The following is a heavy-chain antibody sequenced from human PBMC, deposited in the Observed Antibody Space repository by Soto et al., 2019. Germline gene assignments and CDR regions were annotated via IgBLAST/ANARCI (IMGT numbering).Heavy chain of an antibody. D-gene: IGHD3-16*01. Sequence: EVQLVETGGELIQPGGSLRLSCAASGFAVTSSYMSWVRQAPGKGLEWVSGIYSGDSTYYADSVKGRFTVSRDNSKNALYLQMNFLRPEDTAVYYCARDGLGGWLGAFDIWGQGTMVTVSS. V-gene: IGHV3-53*02. J-gene: IGHJ3*02. CDR3: ARDGLGGWLGAFDI. CDR1: GFAVTSSY. CDR2: IYSGDST.